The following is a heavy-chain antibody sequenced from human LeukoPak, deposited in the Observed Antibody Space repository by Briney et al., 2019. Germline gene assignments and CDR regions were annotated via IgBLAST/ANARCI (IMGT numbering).Heavy chain of an antibody. Sequence: GGSLRLSCAVSGITFNSYVMNWVRQAPGKGLEWVSGISGSGGSIRYADSVKGRFIISRDNSKNTLYLQMNSLRAEDTAVYYCAKGGDGYNYYFDYWGQETLVTVSS. V-gene: IGHV3-23*01. J-gene: IGHJ4*02. D-gene: IGHD5-24*01. CDR3: AKGGDGYNYYFDY. CDR1: GITFNSYV. CDR2: ISGSGGSI.